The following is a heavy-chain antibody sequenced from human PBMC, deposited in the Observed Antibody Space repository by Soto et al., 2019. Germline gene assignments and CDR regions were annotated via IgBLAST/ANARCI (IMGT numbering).Heavy chain of an antibody. J-gene: IGHJ4*02. CDR1: GYTFSSNW. CDR3: ARLLQSWGEPHYFDS. D-gene: IGHD3-16*01. Sequence: GESLKISCQTSGYTFSSNWIGWVRQMPGKGLEWMGIIYPGDSETRYSPSFQGRVTISTDRSFNTAYLQWTSLQASDTAMYYCARLLQSWGEPHYFDSWGQGTMVTVSS. V-gene: IGHV5-51*01. CDR2: IYPGDSET.